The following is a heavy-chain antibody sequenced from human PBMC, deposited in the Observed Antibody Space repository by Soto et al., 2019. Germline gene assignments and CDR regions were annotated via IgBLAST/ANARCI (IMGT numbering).Heavy chain of an antibody. J-gene: IGHJ4*02. CDR3: ARDLYGSGIFTPYFFDY. D-gene: IGHD3-10*01. Sequence: GGSLRLSCAASGFNLSSYGMHWVRQAPGMGLEWVAVIWYDGSNKYYADSMKGRFTISRDNSKNTAYLQMNSLRVEDTALYYCARDLYGSGIFTPYFFDYWGQGALVTVSS. V-gene: IGHV3-33*01. CDR1: GFNLSSYG. CDR2: IWYDGSNK.